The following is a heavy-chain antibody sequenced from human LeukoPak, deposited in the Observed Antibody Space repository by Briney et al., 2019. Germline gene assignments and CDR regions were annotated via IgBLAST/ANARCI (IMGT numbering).Heavy chain of an antibody. CDR1: GYTFTGYY. D-gene: IGHD1-26*01. J-gene: IGHJ4*02. CDR2: INPNSGGT. V-gene: IGHV1-2*02. Sequence: GASVKVSCKASGYTFTGYYMHWVRQAPGQGLEWMGWINPNSGGTNYAQKFQGRVTMTRDTSISTAYMELSRLRSDDTAVYYCATDSDSGSYLPLFHYWGQGTLVTVSS. CDR3: ATDSDSGSYLPLFHY.